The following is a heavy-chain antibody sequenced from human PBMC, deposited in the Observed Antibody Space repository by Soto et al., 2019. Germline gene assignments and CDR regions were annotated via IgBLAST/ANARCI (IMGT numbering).Heavy chain of an antibody. CDR1: GFTFSSYS. J-gene: IGHJ4*02. D-gene: IGHD2-15*01. CDR2: ISSSSTI. CDR3: ARGPLYCSGGSCYSHFDY. Sequence: WGSLRLSCAASGFTFSSYSMSWVRQAPGKGLEWVSSISSSSTIYYADSVKGRFTISRDNAKNSLYLQMNSLRDEDTAVYYCARGPLYCSGGSCYSHFDYWGQGTLVTVSS. V-gene: IGHV3-48*02.